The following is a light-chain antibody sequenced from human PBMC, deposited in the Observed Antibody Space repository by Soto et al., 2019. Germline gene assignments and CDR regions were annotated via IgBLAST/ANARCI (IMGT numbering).Light chain of an antibody. Sequence: DIVVTQSPATLSASPGERVTLSCRASQVVSSRLAWYQQRPGQVPRLLIYDTSTRAPGISARFSGSGSGTEYPLTISSLQSEDFAGYYCQEYIQWPPGMFGPGTTVDIK. J-gene: IGKJ1*01. CDR2: DTS. V-gene: IGKV3-15*01. CDR1: QVVSSR. CDR3: QEYIQWPPGM.